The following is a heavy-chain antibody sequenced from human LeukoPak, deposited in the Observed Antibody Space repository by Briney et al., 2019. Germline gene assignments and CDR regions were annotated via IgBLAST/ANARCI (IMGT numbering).Heavy chain of an antibody. CDR1: GYTFTSYY. D-gene: IGHD6-19*01. J-gene: IGHJ4*02. CDR2: INPSGGST. Sequence: ASVKVSCKAPGYTFTSYYMHWVRQAPGQGLEWMGIINPSGGSTSYAQKFQGRVTMTRDTSTSTVYMELSSLRSEDTAVYYCARDFDQGIAVAGTLDYWGQGTLVTVSS. V-gene: IGHV1-46*01. CDR3: ARDFDQGIAVAGTLDY.